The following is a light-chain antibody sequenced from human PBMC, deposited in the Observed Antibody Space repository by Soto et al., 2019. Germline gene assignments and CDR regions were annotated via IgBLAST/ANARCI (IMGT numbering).Light chain of an antibody. Sequence: IVMTQSPDSLGVSLGERATINCKSNETILYGSNNKNSLSWYQQKPGQPPSLLIYWASTRKYGVPARFSGGGSGTDFTLSISHLQAEDVAVYYGHQYYSPPFAFGPGTKV. CDR2: WAS. J-gene: IGKJ3*01. CDR1: ETILYGSNNKNS. CDR3: HQYYSPPFA. V-gene: IGKV4-1*01.